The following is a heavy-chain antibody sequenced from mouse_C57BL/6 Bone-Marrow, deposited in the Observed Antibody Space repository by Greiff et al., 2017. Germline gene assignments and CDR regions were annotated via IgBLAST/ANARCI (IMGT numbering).Heavy chain of an antibody. CDR3: ASYDYYAMDY. Sequence: QVQLQQPGAELVKPGASVKMSCKASGYTFTSYWITWVKQRPGQGLEWIGVIYPGSGSTNYNEKFKSKATLTVATSSSTAYMQLSSLTSEDSAVYYCASYDYYAMDYWGQGTSVTVSS. CDR2: IYPGSGST. J-gene: IGHJ4*01. CDR1: GYTFTSYW. V-gene: IGHV1-55*01.